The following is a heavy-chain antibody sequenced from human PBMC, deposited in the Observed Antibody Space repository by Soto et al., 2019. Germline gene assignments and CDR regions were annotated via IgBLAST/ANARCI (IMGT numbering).Heavy chain of an antibody. CDR3: AKVVSYDSSGNYYYYYGMDV. CDR2: ISYDGSNK. V-gene: IGHV3-30*18. Sequence: GGSLRLSCAASGFTFSSYGMHWVRQAPGKGLEWVAVISYDGSNKYYADSVKGRFTISRDNSKNTLYLQMNSLRAEDTAVYYCAKVVSYDSSGNYYYYYGMDVWGQGTTVTVYS. CDR1: GFTFSSYG. J-gene: IGHJ6*02. D-gene: IGHD3-22*01.